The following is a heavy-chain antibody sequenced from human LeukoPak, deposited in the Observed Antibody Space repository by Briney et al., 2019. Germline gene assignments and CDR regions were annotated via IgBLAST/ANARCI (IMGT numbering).Heavy chain of an antibody. CDR3: ARGQPGIMITHFDY. D-gene: IGHD3-16*01. CDR2: VYYTGST. CDR1: GGSVSGYY. Sequence: PSETLSLTCTVSGGSVSGYYWSWIRQPPGKGLEWIGYVYYTGSTNYNPSLKSRVTISVDMSKNQFSLRLSSVTAADTAVYYCARGQPGIMITHFDYWGQGTLVTVSS. J-gene: IGHJ4*02. V-gene: IGHV4-59*02.